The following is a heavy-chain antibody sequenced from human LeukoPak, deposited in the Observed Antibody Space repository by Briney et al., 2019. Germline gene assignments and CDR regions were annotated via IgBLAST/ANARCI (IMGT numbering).Heavy chain of an antibody. Sequence: SETLSLTCTVSGGSISSSSYYWGWIRQPPGKGLEWIGSIYYSGSTYYNPSLKSRVTISVDTSENQFSLKLSSVTAADTAVYYCARGRGGLPSGYWGQGTLVTVSS. J-gene: IGHJ4*02. D-gene: IGHD4-23*01. CDR1: GGSISSSSYY. CDR3: ARGRGGLPSGY. CDR2: IYYSGST. V-gene: IGHV4-39*07.